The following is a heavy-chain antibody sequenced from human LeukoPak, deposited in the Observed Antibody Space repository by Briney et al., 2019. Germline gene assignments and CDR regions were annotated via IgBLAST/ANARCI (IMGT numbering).Heavy chain of an antibody. V-gene: IGHV1-18*01. Sequence: ASVKVSCKASGYTSTNYGISWVRQAPGQGLEWMGWISAYNGNTNYAQKLQGRVTMTTDTSTSTAYMELRSLRSDDTAVYYCARGAVAGNYYYYYGMDVWGQGTTVTVSS. CDR2: ISAYNGNT. CDR1: GYTSTNYG. CDR3: ARGAVAGNYYYYYGMDV. J-gene: IGHJ6*02. D-gene: IGHD6-19*01.